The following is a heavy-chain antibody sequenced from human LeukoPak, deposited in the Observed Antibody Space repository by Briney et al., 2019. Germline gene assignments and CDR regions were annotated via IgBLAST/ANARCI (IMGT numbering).Heavy chain of an antibody. CDR1: GFTFGDYA. D-gene: IGHD3-9*01. CDR3: AKEEVRYFDWASFDY. J-gene: IGHJ4*02. CDR2: ISGSGGST. V-gene: IGHV3-23*01. Sequence: PGGSLRLSCTASGFTFGDYAMSWVRQAPGKGLEWVSAISGSGGSTYYADSVKGRFTISRDNSKNTLYLQMNSLRAEDTAVYYCAKEEVRYFDWASFDYWGQGTLVTVSS.